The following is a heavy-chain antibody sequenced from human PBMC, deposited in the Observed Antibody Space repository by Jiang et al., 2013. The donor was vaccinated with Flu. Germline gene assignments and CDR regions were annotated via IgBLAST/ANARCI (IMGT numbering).Heavy chain of an antibody. J-gene: IGHJ6*02. CDR1: GGSISSGNYY. CDR2: IYYTGST. Sequence: SLTCTVSGGSISSGNYYWSWIRQPPGKGLEWIGYIYYTGSTYSNPSLKSRVTISVDTSKNQFSLRLSSVTAADTAVYYCAREWRIVGGRGGDYYGLDVWGQGTTVTVSS. D-gene: IGHD2-15*01. V-gene: IGHV4-30-4*01. CDR3: AREWRIVGGRGGDYYGLDV.